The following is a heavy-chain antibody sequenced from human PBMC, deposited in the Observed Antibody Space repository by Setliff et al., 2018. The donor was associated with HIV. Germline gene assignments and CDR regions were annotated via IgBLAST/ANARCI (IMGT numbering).Heavy chain of an antibody. V-gene: IGHV1-2*06. CDR1: GYTFTGYY. D-gene: IGHD5-18*01. CDR2: INPNSGGT. CDR3: AVGGYGLNYDYYMDV. J-gene: IGHJ6*03. Sequence: ASVNVSCKASGYTFTGYYMHWVRQAPGQGLEWTGRINPNSGGTNYAQKFQGRVTMTRDTSISTAYMELSRLRSDDTAVYYGAVGGYGLNYDYYMDVWGKGTTVTVSS.